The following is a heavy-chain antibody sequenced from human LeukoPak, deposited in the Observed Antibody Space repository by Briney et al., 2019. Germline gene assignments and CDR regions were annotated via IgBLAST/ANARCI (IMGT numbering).Heavy chain of an antibody. J-gene: IGHJ4*02. V-gene: IGHV3-66*01. Sequence: GGSLRLSCAASGFTVSSNYMSWVRQAPGKGLEWVSVIYSGGSTYYADSVKGRFTISRDNSKNTLYLQMNSLRAEDTAVYYCARDLDTAMATPERDYWGQGTLVTVSS. CDR2: IYSGGST. CDR3: ARDLDTAMATPERDY. D-gene: IGHD5-18*01. CDR1: GFTVSSNY.